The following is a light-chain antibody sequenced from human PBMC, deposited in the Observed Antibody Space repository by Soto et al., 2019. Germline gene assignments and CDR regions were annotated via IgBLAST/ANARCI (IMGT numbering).Light chain of an antibody. CDR2: DVS. Sequence: QSALTQPPSVSGSPGQSVAISCTGTSSDVGTYNYVSWYQQHPGKAPRLVIYDVSNRPSGVSNRFSGSKSGNTASLTIAGLQSEDEADYYCKSYTSSTSFVFGTGTKVTVL. J-gene: IGLJ1*01. CDR1: SSDVGTYNY. V-gene: IGLV2-14*01. CDR3: KSYTSSTSFV.